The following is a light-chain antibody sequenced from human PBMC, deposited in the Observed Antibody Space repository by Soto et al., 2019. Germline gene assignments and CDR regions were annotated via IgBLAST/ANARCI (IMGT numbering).Light chain of an antibody. CDR2: WAS. J-gene: IGKJ3*01. Sequence: DIVMTQSPDSLAVSLGERASINCRSNQSVLYSSNDKNYLAWYQQKPGQPPKLLIYWASSRESGVPARFSGNGSGTEFTLTISSLQAEDVAVYYCQQYYSTPFTFGPGTIVEIK. CDR1: QSVLYSSNDKNY. V-gene: IGKV4-1*01. CDR3: QQYYSTPFT.